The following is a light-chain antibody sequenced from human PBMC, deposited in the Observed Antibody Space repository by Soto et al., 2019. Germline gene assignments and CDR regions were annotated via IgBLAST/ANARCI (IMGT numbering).Light chain of an antibody. J-gene: IGKJ2*01. CDR2: DAS. Sequence: EIVMTQSPATLSVSPGERATLSCRASQSVGGNLAWYQQRPGRAPRLLIYDASTSATDIPARFSGSGSGTAFTLTISSLQSEDFALYYCQQYNNWPLYTFGQGTKLEIK. CDR1: QSVGGN. V-gene: IGKV3-15*01. CDR3: QQYNNWPLYT.